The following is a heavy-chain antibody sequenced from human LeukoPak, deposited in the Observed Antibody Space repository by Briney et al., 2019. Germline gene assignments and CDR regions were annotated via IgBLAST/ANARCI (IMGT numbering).Heavy chain of an antibody. V-gene: IGHV3-48*01. CDR3: ARHPMTTLTFFDY. Sequence: PGGSLRLSCAASGFIFSDYNMNWFRQAPEKGLEWVSYISSSSSTIHYADSVKGRFTISRDNAKNSLYLQMNSLRAEDTAEYFCARHPMTTLTFFDYRGQGTLVTVSS. D-gene: IGHD4-17*01. CDR2: ISSSSSTI. J-gene: IGHJ4*02. CDR1: GFIFSDYN.